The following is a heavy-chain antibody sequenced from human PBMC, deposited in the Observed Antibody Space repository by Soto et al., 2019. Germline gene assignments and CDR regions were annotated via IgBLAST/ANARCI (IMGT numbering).Heavy chain of an antibody. V-gene: IGHV4-34*01. Sequence: SETLSLTCAVYGGSFSGYYWSWIRQPPGKGLEWIGEIHHSGSTNYNPSLKSRVTISVDTSKNQFSLHLSSVTAADTAVYYCARCLWVRSSYDSWGQGTLVTVSS. D-gene: IGHD3-10*01. CDR2: IHHSGST. CDR3: ARCLWVRSSYDS. J-gene: IGHJ4*02. CDR1: GGSFSGYY.